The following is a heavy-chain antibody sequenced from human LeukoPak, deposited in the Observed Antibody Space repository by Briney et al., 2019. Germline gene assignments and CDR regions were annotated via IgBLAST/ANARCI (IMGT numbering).Heavy chain of an antibody. CDR2: ISGSGDRT. D-gene: IGHD1-7*01. CDR1: EFTFKNYG. Sequence: GGSLRLSCAASEFTFKNYGLSWVRQAPGKGLEWVSAISGSGDRTYYADSVQGRFIISRDNSMDTLYLQIHSLRAEDTAIYFCARLNWNFYPYYFDYWGQGTLVTVSA. J-gene: IGHJ4*02. CDR3: ARLNWNFYPYYFDY. V-gene: IGHV3-23*01.